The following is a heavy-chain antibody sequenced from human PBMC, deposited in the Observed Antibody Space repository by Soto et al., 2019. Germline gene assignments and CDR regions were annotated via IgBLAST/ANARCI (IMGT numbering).Heavy chain of an antibody. CDR2: ISYDGSNK. J-gene: IGHJ1*01. Sequence: QVQLVESGGGVVQPGRSLRLSCAASGFTFSSYGMHWVRQAPGKGLEWVAVISYDGSNKYYADSVKGRFTISRDNSKNTLYLQMNSLRAEDTAVDYCAKMYSRSCWCFQHWGQGTLVTVSS. V-gene: IGHV3-30*18. CDR3: AKMYSRSCWCFQH. CDR1: GFTFSSYG. D-gene: IGHD6-6*01.